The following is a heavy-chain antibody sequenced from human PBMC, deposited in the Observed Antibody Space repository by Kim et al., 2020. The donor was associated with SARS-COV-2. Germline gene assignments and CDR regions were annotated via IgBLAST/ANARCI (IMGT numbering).Heavy chain of an antibody. CDR1: GGTFSSYA. CDR2: IIPIFGTA. J-gene: IGHJ6*02. Sequence: SVKVSCKASGGTFSSYAISWVRQAPGQGLEWMGGIIPIFGTANYAQKFHGRVTITADESTSTAYMELSSLRSEDTAVYYCARRYCSGGSCYSGGYYYYYYGMDVWGQGTTVTVSS. V-gene: IGHV1-69*13. CDR3: ARRYCSGGSCYSGGYYYYYYGMDV. D-gene: IGHD2-15*01.